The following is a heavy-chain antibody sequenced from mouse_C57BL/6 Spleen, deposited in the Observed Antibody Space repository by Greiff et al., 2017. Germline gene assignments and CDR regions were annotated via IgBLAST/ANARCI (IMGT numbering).Heavy chain of an antibody. J-gene: IGHJ4*01. V-gene: IGHV5-4*03. Sequence: EVKLMESGGGLVKPGGSLQLSCAASGFTFSSYAMSWVRKTPEKRLEWVATFSDGGSYTYYPDNGKGRFTISRDTAKNNLYLQMSHLKSEDTAMYYCASTGVDYWGQGTSVTVSS. CDR2: FSDGGSYT. CDR3: ASTGVDY. CDR1: GFTFSSYA.